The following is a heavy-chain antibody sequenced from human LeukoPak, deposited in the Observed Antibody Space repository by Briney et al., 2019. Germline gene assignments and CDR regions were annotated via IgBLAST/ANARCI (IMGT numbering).Heavy chain of an antibody. CDR3: AQGGIHLWSATDY. CDR1: GFTFSSYA. CDR2: ISGSGGST. D-gene: IGHD5-18*01. Sequence: PGGSLRLSCAASGFTFSSYAMSWVRQAPGKGLEWVSAISGSGGSTYYADSVKGRFTISRDNAKNSLYLQMNSLRAEDTALYYCAQGGIHLWSATDYWGQGTLVTVSS. J-gene: IGHJ4*02. V-gene: IGHV3-23*01.